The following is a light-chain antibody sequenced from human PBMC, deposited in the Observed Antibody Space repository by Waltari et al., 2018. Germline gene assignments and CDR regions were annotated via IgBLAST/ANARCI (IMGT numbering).Light chain of an antibody. Sequence: DIQMTQSPSTLSASVEDRVTITCRASQSIGNWVAWYQQKPVTAPKHLIQRTSSIETWAPSMVSGSGYETDFTLTISGLLADDFETYFCHQYHSYPWTFGQGTKVEIK. J-gene: IGKJ1*01. CDR3: HQYHSYPWT. V-gene: IGKV1-5*03. CDR2: RTS. CDR1: QSIGNW.